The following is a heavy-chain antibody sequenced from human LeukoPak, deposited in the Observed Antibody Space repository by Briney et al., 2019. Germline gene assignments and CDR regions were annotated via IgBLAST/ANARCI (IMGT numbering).Heavy chain of an antibody. D-gene: IGHD6-13*01. CDR2: ISGSGGST. CDR1: GFTFSSYA. J-gene: IGHJ4*02. Sequence: GGSLRLSCAASGFTFSSYAMSWVRQAPGKGLEWVSAISGSGGSTYYADSVKGRFTISRDNSKNTLYLQMNSLRAEDTAVYYCAKGGDEYSSSWYGPVDYWGQGTLVTVSS. V-gene: IGHV3-23*01. CDR3: AKGGDEYSSSWYGPVDY.